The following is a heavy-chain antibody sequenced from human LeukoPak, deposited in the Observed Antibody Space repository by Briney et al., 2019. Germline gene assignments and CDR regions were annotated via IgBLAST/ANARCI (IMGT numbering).Heavy chain of an antibody. V-gene: IGHV3-23*01. D-gene: IGHD1-26*01. CDR1: GITFSIFG. Sequence: PGGSLRLSCAASGITFSIFGMSWVRQAPGKGLEWASAITGSGGSTYYADSVKGRFTISRDNSKNTLYLQMSSLRAEDTAVYYCAKDRVGAILYFDYWGQGTLVTVSS. CDR2: ITGSGGST. J-gene: IGHJ4*02. CDR3: AKDRVGAILYFDY.